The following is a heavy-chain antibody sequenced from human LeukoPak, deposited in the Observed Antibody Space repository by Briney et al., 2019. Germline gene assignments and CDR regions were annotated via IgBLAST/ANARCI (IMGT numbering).Heavy chain of an antibody. V-gene: IGHV1-2*02. J-gene: IGHJ4*02. CDR3: ARYYYDSSLYYFDY. Sequence: ASVKVSCKASGYTFTSFAISWVRQAPGQGLEWMGWINPNSGGTNYAQKFQGRVTMTRDTSISTAYMELSRLRSDDTAVYYCARYYYDSSLYYFDYWGQGTLVTVSS. CDR1: GYTFTSFA. D-gene: IGHD3-22*01. CDR2: INPNSGGT.